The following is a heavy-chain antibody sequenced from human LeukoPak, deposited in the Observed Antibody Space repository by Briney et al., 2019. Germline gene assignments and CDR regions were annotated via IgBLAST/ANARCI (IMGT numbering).Heavy chain of an antibody. CDR3: AKDSLRERIVGSTTRGVNDY. J-gene: IGHJ4*02. D-gene: IGHD1-26*01. CDR2: ISGSGGST. Sequence: WGSLRLSCAASGFTFASYAMTWVRQAPGKGLEWVSAISGSGGSTYYADSVKGRFTISRDNSKNTLYLQMNSLRGEDTAVYYCAKDSLRERIVGSTTRGVNDYWGQGTLVTVSS. CDR1: GFTFASYA. V-gene: IGHV3-23*01.